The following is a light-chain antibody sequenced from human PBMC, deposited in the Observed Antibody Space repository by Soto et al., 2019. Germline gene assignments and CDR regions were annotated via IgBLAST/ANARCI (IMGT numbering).Light chain of an antibody. CDR1: QSIASS. CDR2: AAS. V-gene: IGKV1-39*01. CDR3: QQGYSTPADT. J-gene: IGKJ2*01. Sequence: DIQMTQSPSSLSASVGDRVTITCRASQSIASSMNWYQQKPGKAPKLLISAASGLQSGVPSRFIGSGSGTDFTLTISSLQPEDFASYYCQQGYSTPADTFGQGTKLEIK.